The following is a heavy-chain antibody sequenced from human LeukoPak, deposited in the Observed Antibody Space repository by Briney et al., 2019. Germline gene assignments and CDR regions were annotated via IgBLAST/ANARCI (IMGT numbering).Heavy chain of an antibody. CDR2: ISSSSSYI. D-gene: IGHD5-24*01. CDR3: ARDLGDGYNYADY. J-gene: IGHJ4*02. CDR1: GFTFSSYS. Sequence: PGGSLRLSCAASGFTFSSYSMNWVRQAPGKGLEWVSSISSSSSYIYYADSVKGRFTISRDNAKNTLYLQMNSLRAEDTAVYYCARDLGDGYNYADYWGQGTLVTVSS. V-gene: IGHV3-21*01.